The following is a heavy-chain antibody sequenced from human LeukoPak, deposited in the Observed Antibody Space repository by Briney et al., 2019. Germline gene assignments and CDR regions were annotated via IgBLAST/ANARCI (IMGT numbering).Heavy chain of an antibody. CDR3: ARDTKYAFDN. CDR2: IGISSGNT. Sequence: GGSLRLSCAASGFTFSSYSMNWVRQAPGKGLEWISYIGISSGNTKYADSVKGRFTISGDKAKNSVYLQMNSLRVEDTAVYYCARDTKYAFDNWGQGTLVSVSS. CDR1: GFTFSSYS. V-gene: IGHV3-48*01. J-gene: IGHJ4*02. D-gene: IGHD2-2*01.